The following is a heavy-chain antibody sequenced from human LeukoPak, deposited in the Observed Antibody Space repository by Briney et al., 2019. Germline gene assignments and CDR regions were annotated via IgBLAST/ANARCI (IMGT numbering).Heavy chain of an antibody. J-gene: IGHJ5*02. CDR2: IIPIFGTA. CDR1: GYTFTSYG. Sequence: ASVKVSCKASGYTFTSYGISWVRQAPGQGLEWMGGIIPIFGTANYAQKFQGRVTITADESTSTAYMELSSLRSEDTAVYYCASISLGYCSSTSCLNWFDPWGQGTLVTVSS. CDR3: ASISLGYCSSTSCLNWFDP. V-gene: IGHV1-69*13. D-gene: IGHD2-2*01.